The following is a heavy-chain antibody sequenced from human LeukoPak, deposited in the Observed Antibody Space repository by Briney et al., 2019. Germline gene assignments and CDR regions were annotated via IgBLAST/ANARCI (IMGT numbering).Heavy chain of an antibody. Sequence: AASVKVSCKASGYTFTSYGINWVRQATGQGLEWMGWMNPNSGNTGYAQKFQGRVTMTRNTSISTAYMELSSLRSEDTAVYYCARGRKRQQLARYYFDYWGQGTLVTVSS. CDR1: GYTFTSYG. CDR2: MNPNSGNT. J-gene: IGHJ4*02. V-gene: IGHV1-8*01. CDR3: ARGRKRQQLARYYFDY. D-gene: IGHD6-13*01.